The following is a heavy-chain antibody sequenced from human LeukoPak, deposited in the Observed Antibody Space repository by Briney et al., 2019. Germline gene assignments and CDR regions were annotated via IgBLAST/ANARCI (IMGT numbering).Heavy chain of an antibody. V-gene: IGHV4-61*02. CDR1: GASIISGTYY. CDR3: ARGQDVAAENYFVY. D-gene: IGHD6-25*01. CDR2: IFPSGTT. J-gene: IGHJ4*02. Sequence: SETLSLTCTASGASIISGTYYWSWIRQPAGKGLEWVGRIFPSGTTNYNPSLKSRVAISIDTSKDQFSLKLTSVTAADTAIYYCARGQDVAAENYFVYWGQGTLVTVSS.